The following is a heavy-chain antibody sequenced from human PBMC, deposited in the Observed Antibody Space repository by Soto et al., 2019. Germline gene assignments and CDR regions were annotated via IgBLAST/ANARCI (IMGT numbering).Heavy chain of an antibody. V-gene: IGHV1-8*01. D-gene: IGHD6-19*01. Sequence: ASVKVSCKASGYTFTSYDINWVRQATGQGLEWMGWMNPNSGNTGYAQKFQGRVTMTRNTSISTAYMELSSLRSEDTAVYYCAIDFSSDTKADYWGQGTLVTVSS. CDR1: GYTFTSYD. CDR3: AIDFSSDTKADY. CDR2: MNPNSGNT. J-gene: IGHJ4*02.